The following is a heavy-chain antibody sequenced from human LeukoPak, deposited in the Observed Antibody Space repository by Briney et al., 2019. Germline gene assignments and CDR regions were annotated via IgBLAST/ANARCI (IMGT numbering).Heavy chain of an antibody. CDR3: AREAVVVPANWFDP. CDR2: INSDGSST. V-gene: IGHV3-74*01. CDR1: GFTFSSYW. Sequence: PGGSLRLSCAASGFTFSSYWMHWVRQAPGKGLVWVSRINSDGSSTSYADSVKGRFTISRDNAKNTVYLQMNSLRAEDTAVYYCAREAVVVPANWFDPWGQGTLVTVSS. J-gene: IGHJ5*02. D-gene: IGHD2-2*01.